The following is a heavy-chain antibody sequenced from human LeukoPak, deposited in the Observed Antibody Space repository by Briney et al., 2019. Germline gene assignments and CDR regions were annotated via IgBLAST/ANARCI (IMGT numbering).Heavy chain of an antibody. CDR1: GGTFSSYA. CDR3: ARDQEAFDY. V-gene: IGHV1-69*05. CDR2: IIPIFGTA. Sequence: ASVKVSCKASGGTFSSYAISWVRQAPGQGLEWMGGIIPIFGTANYAQKFQGRVTVTRDASTSTVHMELSGLRSEDTAVYYCARDQEAFDYWGQGTLVTVSS. J-gene: IGHJ4*02.